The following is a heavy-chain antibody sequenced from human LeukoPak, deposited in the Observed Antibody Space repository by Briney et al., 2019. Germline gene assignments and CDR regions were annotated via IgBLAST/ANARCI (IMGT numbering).Heavy chain of an antibody. CDR1: GYSISSGYY. J-gene: IGHJ4*02. D-gene: IGHD6-13*01. V-gene: IGHV4-38-2*02. CDR3: ARDDSSSWYY. Sequence: SETLSLTCTVSGYSISSGYYWGWIRQPPGKGLEWIGSFYHSGSTYYNPSLKGRVTISVDTSKNQFSLKLSSVTAADTAVYYCARDDSSSWYYWGQGTLVTVSS. CDR2: FYHSGST.